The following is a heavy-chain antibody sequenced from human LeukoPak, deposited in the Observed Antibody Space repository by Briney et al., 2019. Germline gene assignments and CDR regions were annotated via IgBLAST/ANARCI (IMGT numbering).Heavy chain of an antibody. J-gene: IGHJ2*01. V-gene: IGHV3-23*01. CDR3: ARELVSSGTGYFDL. D-gene: IGHD3-10*02. Sequence: GGSLRLSCEASGFTFGNFGMTWVRQAPGKGLQWVSGITGNTPWTYYAASVKGRFTVSRDNSQNTLHLQMNSLRADDTAVYYCARELVSSGTGYFDLWGRGTLVTVSS. CDR2: ITGNTPWT. CDR1: GFTFGNFG.